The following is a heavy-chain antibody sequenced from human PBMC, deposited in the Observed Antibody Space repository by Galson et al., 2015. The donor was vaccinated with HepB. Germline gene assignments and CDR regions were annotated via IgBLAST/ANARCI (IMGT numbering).Heavy chain of an antibody. J-gene: IGHJ3*02. Sequence: SLRLSCAASGFTFSSYGMHWVRQAPGKGLEWVAVISYDGSNKYYADSVKGRFTISRDNSKNTLYLQMNSLRAEDTAVYYCAKNRGGADAFDIWGQGTMVTVSS. CDR2: ISYDGSNK. D-gene: IGHD3-16*01. V-gene: IGHV3-30*18. CDR3: AKNRGGADAFDI. CDR1: GFTFSSYG.